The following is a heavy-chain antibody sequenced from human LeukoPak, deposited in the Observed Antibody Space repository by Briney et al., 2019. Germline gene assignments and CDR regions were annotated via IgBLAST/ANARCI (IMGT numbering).Heavy chain of an antibody. Sequence: ASVKVSCKASGYTFTGYYMHWVRQAPGQGLEWMGWINPNSGGTNYAQKFQGRVTMTRDTSISTAYMELSRLRSDDTAVYYCARVRRVRYSDWLSSAFDIWGQGTMVTVSS. V-gene: IGHV1-2*02. CDR1: GYTFTGYY. D-gene: IGHD3-9*01. J-gene: IGHJ3*02. CDR2: INPNSGGT. CDR3: ARVRRVRYSDWLSSAFDI.